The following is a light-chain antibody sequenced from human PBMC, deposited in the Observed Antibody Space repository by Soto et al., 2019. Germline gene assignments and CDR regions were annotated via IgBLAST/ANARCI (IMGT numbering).Light chain of an antibody. V-gene: IGKV3-15*01. CDR3: QQYNNWPS. J-gene: IGKJ5*01. CDR2: DIS. Sequence: EVVMTQSPPTLSVSPGERATLSWRASQTVSRNLAWYQQRPGQAPRLLIYDISNRATGVPARFSGSGSETEFTLTIRSLQSEDFAVYFCQQYNNWPSFGQGTRLEI. CDR1: QTVSRN.